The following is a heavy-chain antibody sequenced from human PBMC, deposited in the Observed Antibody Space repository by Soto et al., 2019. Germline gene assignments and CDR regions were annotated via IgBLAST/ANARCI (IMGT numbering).Heavy chain of an antibody. Sequence: QVQLVESGGGLVKPGGSLRLSCAASGFAFSDYYMSWIRQAPGKGLEWVSYISSSGSTIYYAHSVKGRFTISRDNAKNSLYLQMNSLRAEDTAVYYCNIVVVVADFHQFDYWGQGTLVTVSS. CDR1: GFAFSDYY. CDR2: ISSSGSTI. D-gene: IGHD2-15*01. V-gene: IGHV3-11*01. J-gene: IGHJ4*02. CDR3: NIVVVVADFHQFDY.